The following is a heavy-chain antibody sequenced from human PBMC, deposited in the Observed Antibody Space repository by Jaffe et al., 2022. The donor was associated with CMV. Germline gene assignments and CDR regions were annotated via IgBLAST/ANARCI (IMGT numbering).Heavy chain of an antibody. CDR2: ISSSSSTI. CDR1: GFTFSSYS. V-gene: IGHV3-48*02. CDR3: ASILRFLEGPNYYFDY. J-gene: IGHJ4*02. D-gene: IGHD3-3*01. Sequence: EVQLVESGGGLVQPGGSLRLSCAASGFTFSSYSMNWVRQAPGKGLEWVSYISSSSSTIYYADSVKGRFTISRDNAKNSLYLQMNSLRDEDTAVYYCASILRFLEGPNYYFDYWGQGTLVTVSS.